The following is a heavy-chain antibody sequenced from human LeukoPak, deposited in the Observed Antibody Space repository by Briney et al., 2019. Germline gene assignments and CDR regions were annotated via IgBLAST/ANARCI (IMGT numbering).Heavy chain of an antibody. J-gene: IGHJ4*02. CDR2: IYHSEST. CDR3: ARDPVYSSGWYSQYYFDY. CDR1: GGSISSSNW. D-gene: IGHD6-19*01. V-gene: IGHV4-4*02. Sequence: SETLSLTCAVSGGSISSSNWWNWVRQPPGKGLEWIGEIYHSESTNYNPSLKSRVTISVDKSKNQFSLKLSSVTAADTAAYYCARDPVYSSGWYSQYYFDYWGQGTLVTVSS.